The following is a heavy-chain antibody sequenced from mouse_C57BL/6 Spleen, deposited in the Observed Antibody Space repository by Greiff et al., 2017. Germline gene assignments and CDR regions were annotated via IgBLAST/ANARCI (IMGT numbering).Heavy chain of an antibody. CDR3: ARSDDYDEGCFDY. CDR1: GYAFSSSW. Sequence: VQLQQSGPELVKPGASVKISCKASGYAFSSSWMNWVKQRPGKGLEWIGRIYPGDGDTNYNGKFKGKATLTADKSSSTAYMQLSSLTSEDSAVYFCARSDDYDEGCFDYWGQGTTLTVSS. CDR2: IYPGDGDT. D-gene: IGHD2-4*01. J-gene: IGHJ2*01. V-gene: IGHV1-82*01.